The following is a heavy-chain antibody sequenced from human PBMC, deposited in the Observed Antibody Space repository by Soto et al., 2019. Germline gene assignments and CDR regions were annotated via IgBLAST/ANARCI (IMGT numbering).Heavy chain of an antibody. CDR1: GFTFSSYT. CDR3: GDQGY. Sequence: QVQLVESGGGVVQPGRSLRLSCAASGFTFSSYTMHWVRQAPGKGLEWVALLSYDGSYKYYADSVKGRFTISRENPKNTLYLQMNSLRAEDSAVYYCGDQGYWGQGTLVTVSS. D-gene: IGHD2-2*01. CDR2: LSYDGSYK. J-gene: IGHJ4*02. V-gene: IGHV3-30-3*01.